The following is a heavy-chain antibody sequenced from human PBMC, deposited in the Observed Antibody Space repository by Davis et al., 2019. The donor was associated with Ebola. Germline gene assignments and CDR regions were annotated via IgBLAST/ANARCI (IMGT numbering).Heavy chain of an antibody. CDR2: IIPILGIA. CDR3: ARVRYSSGWYSHWFDP. V-gene: IGHV1-69*04. J-gene: IGHJ5*02. Sequence: AASVKVSCKASGGTFSSYAISWVRQAPGQGLEWMGRIIPILGIANYAQKFQGRVTITADKSTSTAYMELSSLRSEDTAVYYCARVRYSSGWYSHWFDPWGQGTLVTVSS. CDR1: GGTFSSYA. D-gene: IGHD6-19*01.